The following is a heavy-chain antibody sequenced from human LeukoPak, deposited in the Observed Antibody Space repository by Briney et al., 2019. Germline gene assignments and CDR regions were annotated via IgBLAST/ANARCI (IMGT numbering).Heavy chain of an antibody. CDR2: IGTSSTTI. V-gene: IGHV3-48*01. Sequence: GGSLRLSCAASGFTFSSYTMNWVRQPPGKGLEWVSNIGTSSTTIYYADSVKGRFTISRDNAKNSLYLQMNSLRAEDTAVYYCAKVDGVVVAARLAYFDYWGQGTLVTVSS. CDR1: GFTFSSYT. CDR3: AKVDGVVVAARLAYFDY. D-gene: IGHD2-15*01. J-gene: IGHJ4*02.